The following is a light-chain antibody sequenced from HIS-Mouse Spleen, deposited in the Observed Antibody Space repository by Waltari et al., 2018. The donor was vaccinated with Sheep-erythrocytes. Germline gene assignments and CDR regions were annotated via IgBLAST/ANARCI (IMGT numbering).Light chain of an antibody. J-gene: IGLJ1*01. CDR2: EVS. V-gene: IGLV2-8*01. CDR1: SSYVGGYNY. Sequence: QSALTQPPSASGPPGQSVTISCTGTSSYVGGYNYVAWYQQHPGKAPKLMIYEVSKRPSGVPDRFSGSKSGNTASLTVSGLQAEDEADYYCSSYAGSNNYVFGTGTKVTVL. CDR3: SSYAGSNNYV.